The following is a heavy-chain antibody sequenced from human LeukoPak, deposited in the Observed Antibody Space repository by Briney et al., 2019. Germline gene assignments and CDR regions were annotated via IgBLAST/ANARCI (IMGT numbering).Heavy chain of an antibody. CDR2: IKEDGSEK. CDR1: GFTFSTFC. J-gene: IGHJ6*02. D-gene: IGHD4-17*01. CDR3: ARGTTVTTGGDYYYGMDV. Sequence: PGGSLRLSCAASGFTFSTFCMTWVRQAPGKGLEWVANIKEDGSEKYYVDSVKGRFTISRDNAKNSLYLQMNSLTADDTAVYYCARGTTVTTGGDYYYGMDVWGQGTMVTVSS. V-gene: IGHV3-7*04.